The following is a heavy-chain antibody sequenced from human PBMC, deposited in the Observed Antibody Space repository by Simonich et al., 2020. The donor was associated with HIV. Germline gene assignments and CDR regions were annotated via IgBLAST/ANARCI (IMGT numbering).Heavy chain of an antibody. J-gene: IGHJ2*01. CDR2: IIHSGST. Sequence: QVQLQQWGAGLLTPSETLSLTCAVYGGSFSGYYWSWIRQPPGQGLDWIGEIIHSGSTNYNPSLKSRVTISLDTSKNQFSLKLSSVTAADTAVYYCARHSASYDSSGRRYFDLWGRGTLVTVFS. D-gene: IGHD3-22*01. CDR3: ARHSASYDSSGRRYFDL. V-gene: IGHV4-34*12. CDR1: GGSFSGYY.